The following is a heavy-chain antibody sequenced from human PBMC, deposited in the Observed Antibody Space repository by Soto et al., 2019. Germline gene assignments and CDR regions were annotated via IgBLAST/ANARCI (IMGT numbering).Heavy chain of an antibody. CDR2: INAGNGNT. D-gene: IGHD4-17*01. J-gene: IGHJ5*02. CDR3: ARDSDYGELTLYNWFDP. Sequence: ASVKVSCKASGYTFTSYAMHWVRQAPGQRLEWMGWINAGNGNTKYSQKFQGRVTITRDTSASTAYMELSSLRSEDTAVYYCARDSDYGELTLYNWFDPWGQGTLVTVSS. V-gene: IGHV1-3*01. CDR1: GYTFTSYA.